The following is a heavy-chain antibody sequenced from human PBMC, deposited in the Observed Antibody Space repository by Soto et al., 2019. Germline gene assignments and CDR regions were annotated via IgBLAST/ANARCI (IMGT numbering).Heavy chain of an antibody. J-gene: IGHJ3*02. D-gene: IGHD2-15*01. Sequence: EVQLLESGGGLVQPGGSLRLSCAASGLTFSSYAMSWVRQAPGKGLEWVSAISGRGANTYYADSVKGRFTISRDNSNNTLYLQINSLRAEDTAVYYCAKEIVVVVAATPAAAFDIWGQGTMVTVSS. CDR2: ISGRGANT. CDR3: AKEIVVVVAATPAAAFDI. CDR1: GLTFSSYA. V-gene: IGHV3-23*01.